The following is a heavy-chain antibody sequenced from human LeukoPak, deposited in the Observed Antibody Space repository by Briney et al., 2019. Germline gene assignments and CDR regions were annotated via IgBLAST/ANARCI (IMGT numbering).Heavy chain of an antibody. J-gene: IGHJ4*02. CDR2: ISGSGGST. CDR1: GFTFSSSA. D-gene: IGHD2-2*01. V-gene: IGHV3-23*01. CDR3: AKGVKEDCSSTSCYASPFDY. Sequence: GGSLRLSCAASGFTFSSSAMSWVRQAPGKGLEWVSAISGSGGSTYYADSVKGRFTISRDNSKNTLYLQMNSLRAEDTAVYYCAKGVKEDCSSTSCYASPFDYWGQGTLVTVSS.